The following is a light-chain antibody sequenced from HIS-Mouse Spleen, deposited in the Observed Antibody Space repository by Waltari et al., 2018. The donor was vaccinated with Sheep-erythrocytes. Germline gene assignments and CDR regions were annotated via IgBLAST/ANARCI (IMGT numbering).Light chain of an antibody. Sequence: EIVLTQSPATLSLSPGERATISCRASQSVSSYLAWYQQKPGQAPRLLIYDASNRATGIPARFSGSGSGTDLTLTISSLEPEDFAVYYCQQRSNWPPGFTFGPGTKVDIK. CDR2: DAS. CDR3: QQRSNWPPGFT. CDR1: QSVSSY. J-gene: IGKJ3*01. V-gene: IGKV3-11*01.